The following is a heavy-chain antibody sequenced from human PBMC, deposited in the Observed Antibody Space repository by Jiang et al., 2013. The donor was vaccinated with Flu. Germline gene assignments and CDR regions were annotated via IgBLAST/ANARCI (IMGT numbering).Heavy chain of an antibody. CDR3: ARAIGGYSYGYVAY. CDR1: GGSFTSYG. V-gene: IGHV1-69*01. CDR2: IIPIFGIE. D-gene: IGHD5-18*01. Sequence: GAEVKKPGSSVKVSCKASGGSFTSYGISWVRQAPGQGLEWMGGIIPIFGIEEYAQKFQGRVTITADESTSTAYMELSSLRSEDTAVYYCARAIGGYSYGYVAYWGQGTLVTVSS. J-gene: IGHJ4*02.